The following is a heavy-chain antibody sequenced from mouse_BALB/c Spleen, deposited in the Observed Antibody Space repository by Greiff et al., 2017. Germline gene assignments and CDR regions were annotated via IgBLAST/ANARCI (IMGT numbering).Heavy chain of an antibody. CDR3: ARGGRQADYYAMDY. D-gene: IGHD2-12*01. V-gene: IGHV1S34*01. J-gene: IGHJ4*01. Sequence: LVKTGASVKISCKASGYSFTGYYMHWVKQSHGKSLEWIGYISCYNGATSYNQKFKGKATFTVDTSSSTPYMQFNSLTSEDSAVYYCARGGRQADYYAMDYWGQGTSVTVSS. CDR2: ISCYNGAT. CDR1: GYSFTGYY.